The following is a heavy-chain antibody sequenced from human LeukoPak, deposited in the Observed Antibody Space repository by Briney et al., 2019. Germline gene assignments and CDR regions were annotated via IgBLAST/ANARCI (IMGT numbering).Heavy chain of an antibody. D-gene: IGHD6-13*01. V-gene: IGHV3-48*03. J-gene: IGHJ4*02. CDR1: GFTFSSYE. CDR2: ISSSGTTI. CDR3: ARRPSSSSWPG. Sequence: GGSLRLSCAASGFTFSSYEMNWVRQAPGKGLEWVSYISSSGTTIYYADSVKGRFTIFRDNAENSLYLQMNSLRVEDTAVYYCARRPSSSSWPGWGQGTLVTVSS.